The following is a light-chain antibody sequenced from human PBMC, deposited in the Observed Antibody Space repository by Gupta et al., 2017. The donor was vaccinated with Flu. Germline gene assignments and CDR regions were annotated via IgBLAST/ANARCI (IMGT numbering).Light chain of an antibody. V-gene: IGKV1-39*01. CDR3: QQSYRTPYS. CDR2: AAS. Sequence: DIQMTQSPSSLSASVGDRVTITCRASQNIDIYLAWYQQKPGRAPNLLIYAASSLQSGVPSRFTGSGSGIDFTLTISSLQPEDFATYYCQQSYRTPYSFGQGTRLEIK. J-gene: IGKJ2*01. CDR1: QNIDIY.